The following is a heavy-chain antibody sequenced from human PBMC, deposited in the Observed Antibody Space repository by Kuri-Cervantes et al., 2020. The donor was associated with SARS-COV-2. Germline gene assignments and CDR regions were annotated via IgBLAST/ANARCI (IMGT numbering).Heavy chain of an antibody. CDR2: ISGSGGTT. Sequence: GGSLRLSCAASGFTFGSYAMNWVRQAPGKGLEWVSAISGSGGTTYYADSVKGRLTISRDDSKNTLYLQMNSLRAEDTAVYYCAKDLYGSGPYYFDYWGQGTLVTVSS. CDR1: GFTFGSYA. J-gene: IGHJ4*02. D-gene: IGHD3-10*01. CDR3: AKDLYGSGPYYFDY. V-gene: IGHV3-23*01.